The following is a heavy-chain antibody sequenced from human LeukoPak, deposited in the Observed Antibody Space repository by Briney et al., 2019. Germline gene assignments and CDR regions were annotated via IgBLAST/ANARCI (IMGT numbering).Heavy chain of an antibody. CDR3: ARGPAAAGTSGHVDY. CDR1: GYTFTSYG. Sequence: ASVKVSCKASGYTFTSYGISWVRQAPGQGLEWMGWISAYNGNTNYAQKLQGRVTMTTDTSTSTAYMELRSLRSDDTAVYYCARGPAAAGTSGHVDYWGQRTLVTVSS. J-gene: IGHJ4*02. V-gene: IGHV1-18*04. CDR2: ISAYNGNT. D-gene: IGHD6-13*01.